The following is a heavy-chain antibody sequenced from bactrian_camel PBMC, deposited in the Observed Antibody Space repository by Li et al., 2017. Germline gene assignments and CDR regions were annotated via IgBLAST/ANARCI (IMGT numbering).Heavy chain of an antibody. D-gene: IGHD3*01. Sequence: VQLVESGGGSVQAGGSLRLSCAASGPTYCMGWFRQAPGYAEREAVAGTYTEDGGYTNGGSSTYYVDSVKGRFTISRDSAKNTVYLQMNSLKPEDTAMYYCAAMRRSWSYDYWAKYNYWGQGTQVTVS. CDR3: AAMRRSWSYDYWAKYNY. CDR1: GPTYC. V-gene: IGHV3-3*01. J-gene: IGHJ4*01. CDR2: TYTEDGGYTNGGSST.